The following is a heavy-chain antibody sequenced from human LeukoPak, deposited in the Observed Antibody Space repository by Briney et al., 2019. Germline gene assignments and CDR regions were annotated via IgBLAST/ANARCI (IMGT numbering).Heavy chain of an antibody. V-gene: IGHV4-34*01. J-gene: IGHJ3*02. CDR2: INHSGTT. Sequence: SETLSLTCAVYGGSFSGYYWNWIRQSPGKGLEWIGGINHSGTTNYIASLKSRVTISVDTSKKQFSLKLSSVTAADTAVYYCARFPCSGDSCYSGIRAFDIWGQGTMVTVSS. D-gene: IGHD2-15*01. CDR1: GGSFSGYY. CDR3: ARFPCSGDSCYSGIRAFDI.